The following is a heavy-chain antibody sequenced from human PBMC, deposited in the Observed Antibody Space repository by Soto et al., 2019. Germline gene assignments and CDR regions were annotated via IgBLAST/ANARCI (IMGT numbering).Heavy chain of an antibody. D-gene: IGHD2-2*01. CDR2: ISADNGNT. Sequence: GASVKVSCKASCYTFTNYGISLLRHAHGQWFEWMGWISADNGNTNYAQKLQGRVTMTTDTATNTAYMELRSLRSDDTAVCYCARGRYCSSTFCYVDIMEVWGQGTTVTVSS. V-gene: IGHV1-18*01. CDR1: CYTFTNYG. J-gene: IGHJ6*02. CDR3: ARGRYCSSTFCYVDIMEV.